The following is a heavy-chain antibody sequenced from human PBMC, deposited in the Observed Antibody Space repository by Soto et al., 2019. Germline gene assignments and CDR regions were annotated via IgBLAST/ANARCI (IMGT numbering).Heavy chain of an antibody. Sequence: ASVKVSCKASGYTFTGYYMHWVRQAPEQGLEWMGWINPNSGGTNYAQKFQGRVTMTRDTSISTAYMELSRLRSDDTAVYYCARDVSPTYYDILTGYPVYYYGMDVWGQGTTVTVSS. CDR2: INPNSGGT. CDR3: ARDVSPTYYDILTGYPVYYYGMDV. V-gene: IGHV1-2*02. D-gene: IGHD3-9*01. CDR1: GYTFTGYY. J-gene: IGHJ6*02.